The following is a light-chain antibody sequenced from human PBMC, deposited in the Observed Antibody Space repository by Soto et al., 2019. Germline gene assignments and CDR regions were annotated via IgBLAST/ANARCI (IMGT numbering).Light chain of an antibody. CDR2: DAS. CDR1: QSVSIY. J-gene: IGKJ3*01. Sequence: EIVLTQSPATLSLPPGERATLSCRASQSVSIYLAWYQQKPGQAPRLLIYDASNRATGIPARFSGGGSGTDFTLTISSLEPEDFAVYYCQQRSNWPLTFGPGTKVDIK. V-gene: IGKV3-11*01. CDR3: QQRSNWPLT.